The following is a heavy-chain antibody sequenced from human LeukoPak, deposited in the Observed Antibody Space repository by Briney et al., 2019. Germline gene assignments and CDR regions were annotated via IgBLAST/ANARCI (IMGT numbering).Heavy chain of an antibody. J-gene: IGHJ6*03. D-gene: IGHD6-6*01. CDR1: GYTFTSYG. CDR2: ISAYNGNT. V-gene: IGHV1-18*01. Sequence: GSVKVSCKASGYTFTSYGISWVRQAPGQGLEWMGWISAYNGNTNYAQKLQGRVTMTTDTSTSTAYMELRSLRSDDTAVYYCARAAYSSSSLVFYYYYMDVWGKGTTVTVSS. CDR3: ARAAYSSSSLVFYYYYMDV.